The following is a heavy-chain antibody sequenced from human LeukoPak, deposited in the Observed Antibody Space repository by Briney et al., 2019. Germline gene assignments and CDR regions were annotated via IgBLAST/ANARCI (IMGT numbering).Heavy chain of an antibody. V-gene: IGHV3-7*01. CDR1: GFTFNSYW. Sequence: GGSLRPSCAASGFTFNSYWMSWVRQAPGKGLEWVANIKQDGSEKYYVDSVKGRFTISRDNAKNSVYLQMNSLRAEDTAVYYCARDRDYVWGSYIDYWGQGTLVTVSS. CDR2: IKQDGSEK. CDR3: ARDRDYVWGSYIDY. D-gene: IGHD3-16*01. J-gene: IGHJ4*02.